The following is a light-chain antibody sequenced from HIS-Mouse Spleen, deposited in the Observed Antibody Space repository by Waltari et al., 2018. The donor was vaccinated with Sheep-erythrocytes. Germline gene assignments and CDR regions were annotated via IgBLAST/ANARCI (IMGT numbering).Light chain of an antibody. CDR3: QAWDSSTAV. V-gene: IGLV3-1*01. CDR2: QDS. CDR1: QLGDKY. J-gene: IGLJ2*01. Sequence: SYELTQPPSVSVSPGQTASITRPGDQLGDKYACWYQQKPGQSPVLVIYQDSKRPSGIPERFSGSNSGNTATLTISGTQAMDEADYYCQAWDSSTAVFGGGTKLTVL.